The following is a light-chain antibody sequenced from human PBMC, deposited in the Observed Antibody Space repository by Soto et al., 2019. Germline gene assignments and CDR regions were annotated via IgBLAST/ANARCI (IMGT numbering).Light chain of an antibody. Sequence: EIVVTQSPATLSVSPGERATLSCRASQSVNTNFAWYQQKPGQAPRLLIYGASTRATGIPARFSGSGSGTEFTLTISSLQSEDFAFYYCQQRNSWPLTFGGGTKVDIK. CDR3: QQRNSWPLT. CDR1: QSVNTN. J-gene: IGKJ4*01. CDR2: GAS. V-gene: IGKV3-15*01.